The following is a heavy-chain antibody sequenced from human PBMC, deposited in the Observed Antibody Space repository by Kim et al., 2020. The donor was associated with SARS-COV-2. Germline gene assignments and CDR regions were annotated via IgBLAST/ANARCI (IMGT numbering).Heavy chain of an antibody. J-gene: IGHJ4*02. CDR1: GGTFSSYA. D-gene: IGHD5-12*01. CDR2: IIPIFGTA. V-gene: IGHV1-69*13. CDR3: ASTDDIVAISSDY. Sequence: SVKVSCKASGGTFSSYAISWVRQAPGQGLEWMGGIIPIFGTANYAQKFQGRVTITADESTSTAYMELSSLRSEDTAVYYCASTDDIVAISSDYWGQGTLVTVSS.